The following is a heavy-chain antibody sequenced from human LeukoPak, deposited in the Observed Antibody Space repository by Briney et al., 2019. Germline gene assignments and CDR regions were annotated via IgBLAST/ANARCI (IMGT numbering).Heavy chain of an antibody. CDR3: ATYRQVLLPFES. CDR1: GFTFSNYA. CDR2: FSGGGGST. J-gene: IGHJ4*02. V-gene: IGHV3-23*01. D-gene: IGHD2-8*02. Sequence: GGSLRLSCAASGFTFSNYAMSWVRQAPGKGLEWVSAFSGGGGSTYYADSVRGRFTIPRDNSKSTLSLQMNSLRAEDTAIYYCATYRQVLLPFESWGQGTLVTVSS.